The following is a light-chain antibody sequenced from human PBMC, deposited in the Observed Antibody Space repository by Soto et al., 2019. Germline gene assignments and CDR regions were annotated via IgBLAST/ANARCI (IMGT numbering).Light chain of an antibody. CDR3: MQGTHWPPYT. V-gene: IGKV2-30*01. Sequence: DVVMTQSPLSLPVTLGQPASISCRSSESLVYSNGETYLDWFQQRPGQSPRRLIYTVSNRDSGVPDRFSGSGSGTEFTLKISRVEAEDVGIYYCMQGTHWPPYTFGQGTRLEIK. CDR2: TVS. CDR1: ESLVYSNGETY. J-gene: IGKJ2*01.